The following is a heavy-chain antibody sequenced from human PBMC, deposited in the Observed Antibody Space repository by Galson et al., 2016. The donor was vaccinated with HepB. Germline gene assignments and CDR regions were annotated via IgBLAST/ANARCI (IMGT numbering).Heavy chain of an antibody. CDR3: ARSSARRNGYFDY. Sequence: SETLSLTCTVSGGSVSNPYCFWGWVRQPPGKGLEWIGLIYYSGDTHYSPSLESRVTMSVDTSKTQFSLKLTSVTVVDTSLYFCARSSARRNGYFDYWGRGALVTVSS. J-gene: IGHJ4*01. CDR1: GGSVSNPYCF. D-gene: IGHD2-8*01. CDR2: IYYSGDT. V-gene: IGHV4-39*01.